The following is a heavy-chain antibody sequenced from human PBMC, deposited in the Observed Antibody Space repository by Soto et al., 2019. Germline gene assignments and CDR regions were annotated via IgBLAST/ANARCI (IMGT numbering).Heavy chain of an antibody. CDR2: IYYSGST. Sequence: TLSLTCTVSGGSVSSGSYYWSWIRQPPGKGLEWIGYIYYSGSTNYNPSLKSRVTISVDTSKNQFSLKLSSVTAADTAVYYCARDASPKANFLDYWGQGTLVTVSS. J-gene: IGHJ4*02. CDR1: GGSVSSGSYY. D-gene: IGHD1-1*01. CDR3: ARDASPKANFLDY. V-gene: IGHV4-61*01.